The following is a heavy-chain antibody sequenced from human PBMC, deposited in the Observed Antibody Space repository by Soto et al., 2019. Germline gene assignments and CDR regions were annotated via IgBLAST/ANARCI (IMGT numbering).Heavy chain of an antibody. CDR2: ISAYNGNT. D-gene: IGHD3-10*01. Sequence: RQAPGQGLEWMGWISAYNGNTNYAQKLQGRVTMTTDTSTSTAYMELRSLRSDDTAVYYCARVRYYYGSGSYYTFDYWGQGTLVTVS. CDR3: ARVRYYYGSGSYYTFDY. V-gene: IGHV1-18*01. J-gene: IGHJ4*02.